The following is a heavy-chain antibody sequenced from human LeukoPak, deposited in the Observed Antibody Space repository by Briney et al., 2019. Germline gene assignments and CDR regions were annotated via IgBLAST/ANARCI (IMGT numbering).Heavy chain of an antibody. CDR1: GYNFTTYG. CDR2: ISASNGNT. V-gene: IGHV1-18*01. CDR3: ARDKREFLEWLLFSDSFDI. Sequence: SVKVSCKASGYNFTTYGITWVRQAPGQGLEWMGWISASNGNTNYAQKFQDRFTMTTDTSTSTAYMEVRSLRSDDTAVYYCARDKREFLEWLLFSDSFDIWGQGTMVTVSS. D-gene: IGHD3-3*01. J-gene: IGHJ3*02.